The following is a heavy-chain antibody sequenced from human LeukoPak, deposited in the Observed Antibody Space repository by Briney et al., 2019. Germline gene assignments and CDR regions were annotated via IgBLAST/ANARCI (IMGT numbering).Heavy chain of an antibody. CDR2: IKTKSDGGTT. CDR3: ITSIN. J-gene: IGHJ4*02. CDR1: GFTFSSFV. V-gene: IGHV3-15*01. Sequence: GGSLRLSCAASGFTFSSFVMSWVRQAPGKGLEWVGRIKTKSDGGTTDYAAAVKGRFTISRDDSKDTLYLQMNSLKTEDTAVYYCITSINWGQGTLVTVSS. D-gene: IGHD3-10*01.